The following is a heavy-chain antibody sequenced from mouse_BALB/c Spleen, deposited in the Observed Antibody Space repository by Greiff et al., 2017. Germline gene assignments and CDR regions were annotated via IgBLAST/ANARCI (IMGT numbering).Heavy chain of an antibody. V-gene: IGHV1-15*01. J-gene: IGHJ3*01. CDR3: TTGFAY. Sequence: VQLQQSGAELVRPGASVTLSCKASGYTFTDYEMHWVKQTPVHGLEWIGAIDPETGGTAYNQKFKGKATLTADKSSSTAYMELRSLTSEDSAVYYCTTGFAYWGQGTLVTVS. CDR1: GYTFTDYE. CDR2: IDPETGGT.